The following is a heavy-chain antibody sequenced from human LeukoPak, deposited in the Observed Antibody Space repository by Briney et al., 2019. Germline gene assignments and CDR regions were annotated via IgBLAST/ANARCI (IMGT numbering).Heavy chain of an antibody. Sequence: QPGGSLRLSCAASGFTFSSYAMHWVRQAPGKGLEWVAVISYDGSNKYYADSVKGRFTISRDNSKNTLYLQMNSLRAEDTAVYYCARDHQGGRLWELRPIDYWGQGTLVTVSS. CDR3: ARDHQGGRLWELRPIDY. J-gene: IGHJ4*02. V-gene: IGHV3-30*04. CDR2: ISYDGSNK. D-gene: IGHD5-18*01. CDR1: GFTFSSYA.